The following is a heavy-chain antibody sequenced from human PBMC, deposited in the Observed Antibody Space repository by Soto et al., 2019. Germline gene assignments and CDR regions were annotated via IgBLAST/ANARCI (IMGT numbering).Heavy chain of an antibody. Sequence: SLRLSCAASGFTFSSYAMHWVRQAPGKGLEWVAIISYDGSNKYYADSVKGRFTISRDNSKNTQFLQMNSLRAEDTAAYYCAREGNPYYYDYSGPDYWGQGTLVTVSS. D-gene: IGHD3-22*01. J-gene: IGHJ4*02. CDR1: GFTFSSYA. CDR2: ISYDGSNK. V-gene: IGHV3-30-3*01. CDR3: AREGNPYYYDYSGPDY.